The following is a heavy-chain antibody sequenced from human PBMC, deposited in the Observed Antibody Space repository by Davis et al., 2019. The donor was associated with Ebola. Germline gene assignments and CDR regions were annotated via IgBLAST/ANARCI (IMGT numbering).Heavy chain of an antibody. D-gene: IGHD4-17*01. CDR2: IYSGGST. Sequence: GESLKISCAASGFTVSSNYMSWVRQAPGKGLEWVSVIYSGGSTYYADPVKGRFTISRDNSKNTLYLQMNSLRAEDTAVYYCAREMTTVTTVWFDPWGQGTLVTVTS. V-gene: IGHV3-53*01. CDR3: AREMTTVTTVWFDP. CDR1: GFTVSSNY. J-gene: IGHJ5*02.